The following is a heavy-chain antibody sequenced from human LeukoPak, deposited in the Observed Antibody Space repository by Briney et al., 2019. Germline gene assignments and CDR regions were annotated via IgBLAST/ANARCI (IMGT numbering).Heavy chain of an antibody. CDR1: GYTFTSYY. D-gene: IGHD3-22*01. V-gene: IGHV1-46*01. J-gene: IGHJ4*02. CDR3: ARSEVYYYDSSGYYPKPYYFDY. CDR2: INPSGGST. Sequence: ASVKVSCKASGYTFTSYYMHWVRQAPGQGLKWMGIINPSGGSTSYAQKFQGRVTMTRDTSTSTVYMELSSLRSEDTAVYYCARSEVYYYDSSGYYPKPYYFDYWGQGTLVTVSS.